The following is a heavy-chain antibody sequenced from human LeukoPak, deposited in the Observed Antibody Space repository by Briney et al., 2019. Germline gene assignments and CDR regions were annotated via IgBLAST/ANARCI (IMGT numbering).Heavy chain of an antibody. Sequence: PGGSLRLSCAASGFTFSSYWMHWVRQAPGKGLVWVSRISSDGSSTTYADSVKGRSTISRDNAKNSLYLQMNSLRAEDTALYYCAKDRWGGASDGFDYWGQGTLVTVSS. V-gene: IGHV3-74*01. D-gene: IGHD1-26*01. CDR2: ISSDGSST. CDR3: AKDRWGGASDGFDY. J-gene: IGHJ4*02. CDR1: GFTFSSYW.